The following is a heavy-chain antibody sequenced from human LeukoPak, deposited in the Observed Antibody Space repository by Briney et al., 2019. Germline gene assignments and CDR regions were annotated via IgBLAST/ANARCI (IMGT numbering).Heavy chain of an antibody. CDR3: ARETEMANLDY. D-gene: IGHD5-24*01. J-gene: IGHJ4*02. CDR2: IKQDGSEK. Sequence: GGSLRLSCAASGLTFSNYEMNWVRQAPGKGLEWVANIKQDGSEKYYVDSVKGRFTISRDNAKKSLYLQMNSLRAEDTAVYYCARETEMANLDYWGQGTLVTVSS. CDR1: GLTFSNYE. V-gene: IGHV3-7*04.